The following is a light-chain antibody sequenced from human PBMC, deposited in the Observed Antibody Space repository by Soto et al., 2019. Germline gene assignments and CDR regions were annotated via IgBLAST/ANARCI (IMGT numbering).Light chain of an antibody. Sequence: QSVLTQPPLVSAAPGQKVTISCSGSSSNIGSNYVSWYQHLPGTAPKLLIYDNNKRPSGIPDRFSGSKSGTSATLGITGLQTGDEADYYCGTWDSSLSAYVFGTGTKVTVL. CDR3: GTWDSSLSAYV. CDR2: DNN. CDR1: SSNIGSNY. V-gene: IGLV1-51*01. J-gene: IGLJ1*01.